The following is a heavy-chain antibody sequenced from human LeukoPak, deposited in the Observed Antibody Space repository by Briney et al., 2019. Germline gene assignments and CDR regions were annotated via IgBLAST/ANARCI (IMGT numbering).Heavy chain of an antibody. Sequence: GGSLRLSCAASGFTFSSYWMHWVRQAPGKGLVWASRINSDGSSTSYTDSVKGRFTISRDNAKNTLYLQMNSLRAEDTAVYYCARDPGYSSSWYRHYYYYYGMDVWGQGTTVTVSS. CDR2: INSDGSST. D-gene: IGHD6-13*01. V-gene: IGHV3-74*01. CDR3: ARDPGYSSSWYRHYYYYYGMDV. J-gene: IGHJ6*02. CDR1: GFTFSSYW.